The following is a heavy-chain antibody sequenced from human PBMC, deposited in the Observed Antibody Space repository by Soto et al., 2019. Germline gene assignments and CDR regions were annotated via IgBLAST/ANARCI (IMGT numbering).Heavy chain of an antibody. CDR2: ISSSGSTI. J-gene: IGHJ3*02. CDR3: ARLRGQWLVRSAFDI. D-gene: IGHD6-19*01. V-gene: IGHV3-48*03. CDR1: GFTFSSYE. Sequence: GGSLRLSCAASGFTFSSYEMNWVRQAPGKGLEWVSYISSSGSTIYYADSVKGRFTISRDNAKNSLYLQMNSLRAEDTAVYYCARLRGQWLVRSAFDIWGQGTMVTVSS.